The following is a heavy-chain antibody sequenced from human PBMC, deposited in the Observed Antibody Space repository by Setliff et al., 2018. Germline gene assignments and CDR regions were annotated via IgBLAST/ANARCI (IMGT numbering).Heavy chain of an antibody. CDR2: ISGYNGDT. J-gene: IGHJ4*02. D-gene: IGHD2-15*01. CDR3: ATTTLGRYCSGGNCYFGY. V-gene: IGHV1-18*01. CDR1: GYSFASYG. Sequence: ASVKVSCKTSGYSFASYGVSWVRQAPGQGLEWMGWISGYNGDTNYAPEFQGRVTMTTDTSTSTGYMELRRLTSVTAADTAVYYCATTTLGRYCSGGNCYFGYWGQGTLVTVSS.